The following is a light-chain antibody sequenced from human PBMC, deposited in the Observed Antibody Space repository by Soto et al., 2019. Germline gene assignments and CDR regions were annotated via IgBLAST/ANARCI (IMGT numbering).Light chain of an antibody. Sequence: QSALTQPASVSGSPGQSITISCTGTSSDVGSYNLVSWYQQHPGKAPKLMIYEGSKRPSGVSNRFSGSKSGNTASLTISGLQAEDEADYYCCSYAGSSNYYVFGTGPKLTVL. CDR3: CSYAGSSNYYV. CDR1: SSDVGSYNL. J-gene: IGLJ1*01. CDR2: EGS. V-gene: IGLV2-23*01.